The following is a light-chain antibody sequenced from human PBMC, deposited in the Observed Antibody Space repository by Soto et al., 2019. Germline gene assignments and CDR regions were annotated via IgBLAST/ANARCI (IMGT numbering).Light chain of an antibody. CDR2: DAS. CDR3: QQRSNWPPT. Sequence: EIVLTQSPATLSLSPGVRATLSCRASQSISSYLSWYQQKPGQAPRLLIYDASNRATGIPARFSGGGTETDFTLTISSLDPEDFAVYYCQQRSNWPPTFGGGTKVEIK. J-gene: IGKJ4*01. CDR1: QSISSY. V-gene: IGKV3-11*01.